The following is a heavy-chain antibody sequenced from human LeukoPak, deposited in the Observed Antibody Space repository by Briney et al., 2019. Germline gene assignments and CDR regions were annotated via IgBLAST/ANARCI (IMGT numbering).Heavy chain of an antibody. V-gene: IGHV4-59*01. CDR3: ARDRRSYGMDV. CDR1: GGSISSYY. CDR2: IYYSGST. Sequence: SETLSLTCTVSGGSISSYYWNWIRQPPGKGLEWIGYIYYSGSTNYDPSLKSRVTISVDTSKNQFSLKLSSVTAADTAVYYCARDRRSYGMDVWGQGTTVTVSS. J-gene: IGHJ6*02.